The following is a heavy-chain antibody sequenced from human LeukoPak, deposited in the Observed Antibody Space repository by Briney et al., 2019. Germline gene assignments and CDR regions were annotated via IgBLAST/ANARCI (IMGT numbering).Heavy chain of an antibody. J-gene: IGHJ4*02. CDR1: GFTFSSYA. D-gene: IGHD1-1*01. CDR2: ISGTGGST. CDR3: AKVTIAYNWNDQMTDY. Sequence: GGSLRPSCAASGFTFSSYAMSWVRQAPGKGLEWVSAISGTGGSTYYADFVKGRFTISRDNSKNTLYLQMISLRAEDTAVYYCAKVTIAYNWNDQMTDYWGQGTLVTVSS. V-gene: IGHV3-23*01.